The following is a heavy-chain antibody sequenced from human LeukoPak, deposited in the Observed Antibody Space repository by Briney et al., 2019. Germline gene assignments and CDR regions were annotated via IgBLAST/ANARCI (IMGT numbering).Heavy chain of an antibody. CDR1: GFTFRSYA. CDR2: ISGSGGST. V-gene: IGHV3-23*01. J-gene: IGHJ4*02. D-gene: IGHD3-10*01. Sequence: GGSLRLSCAAPGFTFRSYAMSWVRQAPGKGLEWVSAISGSGGSTYYADSVKGRLAISRENSKNTLYLQMNSLRAEDTAVYYCAKAVLWFGESYFDYWGQGTLVTVSS. CDR3: AKAVLWFGESYFDY.